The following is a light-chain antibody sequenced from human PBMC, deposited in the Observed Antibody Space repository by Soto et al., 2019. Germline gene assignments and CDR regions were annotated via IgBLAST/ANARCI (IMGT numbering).Light chain of an antibody. V-gene: IGLV2-14*01. CDR1: SSDGGGYNF. CDR3: SSYTSISTYV. Sequence: QSVLTQPASVSGSPGQAITISCTGTSSDGGGYNFVSWYQQHPDKAPKLMIYDVTNRPSGVSNRFSGSKSGNTASLTISGLQAEDEADYSSYTSISTYVFGTGTKVTVL. CDR2: DVT. J-gene: IGLJ1*01.